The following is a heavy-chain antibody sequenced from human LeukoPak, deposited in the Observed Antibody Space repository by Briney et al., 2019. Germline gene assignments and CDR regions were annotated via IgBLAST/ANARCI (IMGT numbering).Heavy chain of an antibody. Sequence: GGSLRLSCAASGFTVDSNYLSWVRQAPGKGLEWVSTIYTGGNTYYAAPVKGRFTISRDFSKNTVFLHMNSLRAEDTAMYYCARGDDSGYYDYFDYWGQGALVTVSS. D-gene: IGHD3-22*01. V-gene: IGHV3-53*01. CDR2: IYTGGNT. J-gene: IGHJ4*02. CDR3: ARGDDSGYYDYFDY. CDR1: GFTVDSNY.